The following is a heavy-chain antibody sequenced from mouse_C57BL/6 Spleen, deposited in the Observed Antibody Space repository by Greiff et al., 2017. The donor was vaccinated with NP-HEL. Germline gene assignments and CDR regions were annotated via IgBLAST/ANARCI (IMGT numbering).Heavy chain of an antibody. CDR1: GFTFSDYG. CDR2: ISSGSSTI. D-gene: IGHD2-4*01. CDR3: ARQGMDDYDDGDFDY. V-gene: IGHV5-17*01. Sequence: EVMLVESGGGLVKPGGSLKLSCAASGFTFSDYGMHWVRQAPEKGLEWVAYISSGSSTIYYADTVKGRFTISRDNAKNTLFLQMTSLRSEDTAMYYCARQGMDDYDDGDFDYWGQGTTLTVSS. J-gene: IGHJ2*01.